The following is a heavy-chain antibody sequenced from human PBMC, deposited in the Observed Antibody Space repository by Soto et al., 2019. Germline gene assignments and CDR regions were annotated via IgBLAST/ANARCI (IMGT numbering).Heavy chain of an antibody. Sequence: QVQLVQSGAEVKKPGASVKVSCKASGYTFTSYGISWVRQAPGQGPEWMGWISAYNGNTNYAQKGQGRVTMTTDTSTSTAYMELRSLRSDDTAVYYCARMHPPQWLPGGDYYGMDVWGQGTTVTVSS. CDR3: ARMHPPQWLPGGDYYGMDV. V-gene: IGHV1-18*01. J-gene: IGHJ6*02. CDR2: ISAYNGNT. D-gene: IGHD6-19*01. CDR1: GYTFTSYG.